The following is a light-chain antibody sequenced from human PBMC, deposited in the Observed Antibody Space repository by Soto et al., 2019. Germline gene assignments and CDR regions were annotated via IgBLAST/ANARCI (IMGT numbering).Light chain of an antibody. CDR3: QPSFIAPWT. J-gene: IGKJ1*01. CDR1: QSITGY. V-gene: IGKV1-39*01. CDR2: AAS. Sequence: DIQMTQSPSSLSASVGDRVTITCRASQSITGYLNWYQQKPGKVPKLLIYAASTLQSGVPSRFSASGSGTDFTLTLSSLQAEDSATYYCQPSFIAPWTLGQGTKVDIK.